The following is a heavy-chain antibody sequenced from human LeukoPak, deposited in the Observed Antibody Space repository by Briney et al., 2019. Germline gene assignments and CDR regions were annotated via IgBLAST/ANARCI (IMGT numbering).Heavy chain of an antibody. CDR3: ARDKGPDAFDI. CDR1: GFTFSSYS. V-gene: IGHV3-48*04. J-gene: IGHJ3*02. CDR2: ISSSGSTI. Sequence: GGSLRLSCAASGFTFSSYSMNWVRQAPGKGLEWVSYISSSGSTIYYADSVKGRFTISRDNAKNSLYLQMNSLRAEDTAVYYCARDKGPDAFDIWGQGTMVTVSS.